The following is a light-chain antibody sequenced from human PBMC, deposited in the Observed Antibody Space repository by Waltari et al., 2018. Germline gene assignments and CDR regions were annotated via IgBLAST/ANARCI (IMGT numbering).Light chain of an antibody. Sequence: QSVLTQPPSASGTPGQRVTISCSGSSSNIGSNYVSWYQQLPGTAPKLLIYTSDPRPSGVPDRFSGSKSGTSASLAISGLRSEDEADYYCAAWDDSLSGRVFGGGTKLTVL. CDR3: AAWDDSLSGRV. CDR2: TSD. V-gene: IGLV1-47*01. CDR1: SSNIGSNY. J-gene: IGLJ3*02.